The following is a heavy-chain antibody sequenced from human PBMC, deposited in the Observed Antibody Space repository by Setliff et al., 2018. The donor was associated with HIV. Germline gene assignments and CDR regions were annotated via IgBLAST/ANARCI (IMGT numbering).Heavy chain of an antibody. CDR1: GYNFTSYW. J-gene: IGHJ5*01. D-gene: IGHD3-10*01. CDR2: IDPSDSST. CDR3: ARHFGYNPGWFDS. Sequence: GESLKISCKGSGYNFTSYWITWVRQMPGKGLEWMGRIDPSDSSTNYSPSLQGHVTISVDKSISTAFLYWSSLRTSDTAIYYCARHFGYNPGWFDSWGQGTLVTVSS. V-gene: IGHV5-10-1*01.